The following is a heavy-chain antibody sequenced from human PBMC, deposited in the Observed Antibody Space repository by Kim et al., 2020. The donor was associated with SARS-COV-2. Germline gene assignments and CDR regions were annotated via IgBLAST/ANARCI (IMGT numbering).Heavy chain of an antibody. CDR3: ARGGGYGSRDGYNSRGVVDY. D-gene: IGHD5-12*01. V-gene: IGHV4-34*01. Sequence: SETLSLTCAVYGGSFSGYYWSWIRQPPGKGLEWIGEINHSGSTNYNPSLKSRVTISVDTSKNQFSLKLSSVTAADTAVYYCARGGGYGSRDGYNSRGVVDYWGQGTLVTVSS. CDR1: GGSFSGYY. CDR2: INHSGST. J-gene: IGHJ4*02.